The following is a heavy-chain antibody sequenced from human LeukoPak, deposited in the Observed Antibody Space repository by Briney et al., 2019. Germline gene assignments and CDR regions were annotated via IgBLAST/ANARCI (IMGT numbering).Heavy chain of an antibody. CDR2: IYYTGST. D-gene: IGHD3-3*01. Sequence: SETLSLTCTVSGGSISSSIYYWGWIRQPPGKGLEWIGTIYYTGSTYYNPSLKSRVTISVDTSKNQFSLKLSSVTAADTAVYYCARVGYYDFWSGPYYFDYWGQGTLVTVSS. V-gene: IGHV4-39*07. CDR3: ARVGYYDFWSGPYYFDY. J-gene: IGHJ4*02. CDR1: GGSISSSIYY.